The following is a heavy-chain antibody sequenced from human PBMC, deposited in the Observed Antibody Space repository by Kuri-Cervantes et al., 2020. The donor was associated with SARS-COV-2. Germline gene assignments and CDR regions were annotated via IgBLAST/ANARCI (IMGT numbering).Heavy chain of an antibody. D-gene: IGHD3-3*01. J-gene: IGHJ6*03. CDR1: GGSISSSSYY. CDR2: IYYSGST. V-gene: IGHV4-39*01. Sequence: SETLSLTCTVSGGSISSSSYYWGWIRQPPGKGLEWIGSIYYSGSTYYNPSLKSRVTISVDTSKNQFSLKLSSVTAADTAVYYCAGVAMGRMDVWGKGTTVTVSS. CDR3: AGVAMGRMDV.